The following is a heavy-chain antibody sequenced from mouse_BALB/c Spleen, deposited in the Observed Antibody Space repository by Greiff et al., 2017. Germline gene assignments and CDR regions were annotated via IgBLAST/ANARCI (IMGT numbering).Heavy chain of an antibody. V-gene: IGHV1-63*02. CDR2: IYPGGGYT. CDR3: ARERGYDGYYIAY. Sequence: VKLVESGAELVRPGTSVKISCKASGYTFTNYWLGWVKQRPGHGLEWIGDIYPGGGYTNYNEKFKGKATLTADTSSSTAYMQLSSLTSEDSAVYFCARERGYDGYYIAYWGQGTLVTVSA. D-gene: IGHD2-3*01. J-gene: IGHJ3*01. CDR1: GYTFTNYW.